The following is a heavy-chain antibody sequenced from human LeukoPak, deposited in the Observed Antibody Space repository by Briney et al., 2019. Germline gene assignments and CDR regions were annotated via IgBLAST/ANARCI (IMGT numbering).Heavy chain of an antibody. CDR1: GYTFTGYY. Sequence: ASVKVSCKASGYTFTGYYMHWVRQAPGQGLERMGWISGSNGNTNYAQKFQGRVSMTADTSTSTAYMELRSLRSDDTAVYYCARSGRGTYYYFDLWGQGTLVTVSS. J-gene: IGHJ4*02. CDR2: ISGSNGNT. CDR3: ARSGRGTYYYFDL. V-gene: IGHV1-18*04. D-gene: IGHD1-26*01.